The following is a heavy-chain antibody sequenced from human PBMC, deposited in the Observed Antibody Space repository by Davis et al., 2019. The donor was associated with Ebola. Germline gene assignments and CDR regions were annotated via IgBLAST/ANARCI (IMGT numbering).Heavy chain of an antibody. D-gene: IGHD3-10*01. V-gene: IGHV1-2*02. CDR2: INPISGDT. CDR1: GYTLTDYQ. J-gene: IGHJ6*02. Sequence: ASVKVSCKASGYTLTDYQMHWVRQAPGQGLEWMGGINPISGDTNYAEKLQGRVTMTRDTSISTVYMELSRLRSDDTAVYYCARDLSYSYYYHYYGMDVWGQGTTVTVSS. CDR3: ARDLSYSYYYHYYGMDV.